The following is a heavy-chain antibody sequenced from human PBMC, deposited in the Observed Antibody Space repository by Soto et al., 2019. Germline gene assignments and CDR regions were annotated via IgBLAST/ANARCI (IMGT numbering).Heavy chain of an antibody. Sequence: SETLSLTCTVSGGSISSSSYYWSWIRQPPGKGLEWIGYIYYSGGTNYNPSLKSRVTISVDTSKNQFSLKLSSVTAADTAVYYCAREVAAATFNWFDPWGQGTLVTVSS. CDR2: IYYSGGT. J-gene: IGHJ5*02. CDR3: AREVAAATFNWFDP. CDR1: GGSISSSSYY. V-gene: IGHV4-61*01. D-gene: IGHD6-13*01.